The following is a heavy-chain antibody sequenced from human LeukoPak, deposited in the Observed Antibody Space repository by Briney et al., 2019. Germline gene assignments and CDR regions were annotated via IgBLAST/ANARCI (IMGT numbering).Heavy chain of an antibody. D-gene: IGHD3-22*01. V-gene: IGHV1-2*02. CDR1: GYTFTGYY. CDR3: AREDSSGYYYRY. CDR2: INPNSGGT. Sequence: ASVKVSCKASGYTFTGYYMHWVRQAPGQGLEWMGWINPNSGGTNYAQKFQGRVTMTRDTSISTAYMELSGLRSDDTAVYYCAREDSSGYYYRYWGQGTLVTVSS. J-gene: IGHJ4*02.